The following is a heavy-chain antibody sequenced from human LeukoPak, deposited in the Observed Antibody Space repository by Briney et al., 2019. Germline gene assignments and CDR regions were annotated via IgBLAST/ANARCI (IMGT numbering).Heavy chain of an antibody. V-gene: IGHV1-69*05. CDR3: AREGADYDSSGYYTRRFDY. Sequence: SVKVSCTASAGTFSSYAISWVRQAPGQGLEWMGGIIAIFGTANYAQKFQGRVTITTDESTSTAYMELSSLRSEDTAVYYCAREGADYDSSGYYTRRFDYWGQGTLVTASS. D-gene: IGHD3-22*01. CDR2: IIAIFGTA. J-gene: IGHJ4*02. CDR1: AGTFSSYA.